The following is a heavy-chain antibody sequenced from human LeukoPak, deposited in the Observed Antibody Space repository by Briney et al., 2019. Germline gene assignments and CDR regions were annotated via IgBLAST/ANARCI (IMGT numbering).Heavy chain of an antibody. J-gene: IGHJ4*02. CDR2: ISGSGGST. V-gene: IGHV3-23*01. CDR1: GFTFSSYA. D-gene: IGHD3-22*01. Sequence: PGGSLRLSCAASGFTFSSYAMSWVRQAPGKGLEWDSAISGSGGSTYYADSVKGRFTISRDNSKNTLYLQMNSLRAEDTAVYYCAKGFYYPTYYYDSSGYPIDYWGQGTLVTVSS. CDR3: AKGFYYPTYYYDSSGYPIDY.